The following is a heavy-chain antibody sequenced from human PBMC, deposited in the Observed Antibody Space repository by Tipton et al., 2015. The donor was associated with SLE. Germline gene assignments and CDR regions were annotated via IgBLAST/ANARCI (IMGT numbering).Heavy chain of an antibody. J-gene: IGHJ3*02. CDR1: GYSISSGYY. CDR3: ARVTLEGAFDI. D-gene: IGHD1-1*01. CDR2: IYHSGST. Sequence: TLSLTCAVSGYSISSGYYWGWIRQPPGKGLEWIGSIYHSGSTYYNPSLKSRVTISVDTSKNQFSLKLSSVTAADTAVYYCARVTLEGAFDIWGQGTMVTVSS. V-gene: IGHV4-38-2*01.